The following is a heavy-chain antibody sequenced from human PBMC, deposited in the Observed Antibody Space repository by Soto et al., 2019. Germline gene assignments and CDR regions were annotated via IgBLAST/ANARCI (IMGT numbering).Heavy chain of an antibody. J-gene: IGHJ6*02. V-gene: IGHV4-59*01. CDR3: ARGAIDDFWSGYPLLNYGMDV. D-gene: IGHD3-3*01. CDR1: GGSISSYY. Sequence: SETLSLTCTVSGGSISSYYWSWIRQPPGKGLEGIGYIYYSGSTNYNPSLKSRVTISVDTSKNQFSLKLSSVTAADTAVYYCARGAIDDFWSGYPLLNYGMDVWGQGTTVTVSS. CDR2: IYYSGST.